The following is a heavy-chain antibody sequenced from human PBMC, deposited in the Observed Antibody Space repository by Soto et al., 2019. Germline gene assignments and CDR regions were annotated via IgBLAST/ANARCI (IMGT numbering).Heavy chain of an antibody. CDR3: AGGSGYYGMDV. CDR1: GGSISSGGYS. D-gene: IGHD3-10*01. Sequence: SETLSLTCAVSGGSISSGGYSWGWIRQPPGKGLEWIGYIYHSGSTYYNPSLKSRVTISVDRSKNQFSLKLSSVTAADTAVYYCAGGSGYYGMDVWGQGTTVTVSS. CDR2: IYHSGST. J-gene: IGHJ6*02. V-gene: IGHV4-30-2*01.